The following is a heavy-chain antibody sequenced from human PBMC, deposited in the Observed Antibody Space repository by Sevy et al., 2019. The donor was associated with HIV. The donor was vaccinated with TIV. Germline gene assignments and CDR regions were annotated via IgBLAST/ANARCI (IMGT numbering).Heavy chain of an antibody. V-gene: IGHV3-23*01. CDR2: ISGSDGST. CDR1: AFTFSSYA. D-gene: IGHD6-6*01. CDR3: AKDQYSSSSIDELFDY. Sequence: GGSLRLSCAASAFTFSSYAMSWVRQAPGKGLEWISAISGSDGSTYYTDSVKGRFTISRDNSKNTLYLQMNSLRVEDTAVYYCAKDQYSSSSIDELFDYWGQGTLVTVSS. J-gene: IGHJ4*02.